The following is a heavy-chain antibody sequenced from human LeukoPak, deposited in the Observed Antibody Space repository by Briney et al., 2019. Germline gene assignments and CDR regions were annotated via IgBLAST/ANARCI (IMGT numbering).Heavy chain of an antibody. J-gene: IGHJ4*02. CDR3: AKDLAMVLDY. D-gene: IGHD3-10*01. CDR1: GFTFSSYA. CDR2: ISGSGST. V-gene: IGHV3-23*01. Sequence: GGSLRLSCAASGFTFSSYAMSWVHQAPGKGLEWVSAISGSGSTYYADSVKGRFTISRDNSKNTLYLQMNSLRAEDTAVYYCAKDLAMVLDYWGQGTLVTVSS.